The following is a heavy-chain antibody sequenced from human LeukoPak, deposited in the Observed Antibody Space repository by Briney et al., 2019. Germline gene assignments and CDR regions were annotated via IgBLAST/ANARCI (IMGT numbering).Heavy chain of an antibody. J-gene: IGHJ4*02. Sequence: GESLNISCQGSGYTFATYWIAWVRQMPGKGLEWMGIIYPGDSDTTYSPSFQGQVTISADKSINTAYLHWSSLKASDTAIYYCARRDQREYSYFFDYWGQGTLVTVSS. V-gene: IGHV5-51*01. CDR1: GYTFATYW. CDR3: ARRDQREYSYFFDY. CDR2: IYPGDSDT. D-gene: IGHD2-15*01.